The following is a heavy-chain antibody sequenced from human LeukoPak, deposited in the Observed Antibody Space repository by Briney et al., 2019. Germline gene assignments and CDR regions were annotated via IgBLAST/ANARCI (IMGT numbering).Heavy chain of an antibody. Sequence: GGSLRLSCAASGFNVAAYAMYWVRQPPGKSLEWFSLISGDSDNKYSAASVKGRFAIFRDNSKNSLYLQMNSLTTEDTALYYCAIAYESGSFYRAFAYWGQGALVTVSS. CDR1: GFNVAAYA. CDR2: ISGDSDNK. CDR3: AIAYESGSFYRAFAY. D-gene: IGHD3-10*01. J-gene: IGHJ4*02. V-gene: IGHV3-43*02.